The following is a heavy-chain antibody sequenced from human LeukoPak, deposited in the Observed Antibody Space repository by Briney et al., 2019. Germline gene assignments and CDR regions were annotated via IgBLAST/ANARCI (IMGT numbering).Heavy chain of an antibody. D-gene: IGHD3-22*01. J-gene: IGHJ4*02. CDR3: ARAAYYYDSSGYWYYFDY. CDR2: IYYSGST. Sequence: SETLSLTCTVSGGSISSGGYYWSWIRQHPGKGLEWIGYIYYSGSTYYNPSLKSRVTISVDTSKNQFSLKLSSVTAADTAVYYCARAAYYYDSSGYWYYFDYWGQGTLVTVSS. CDR1: GGSISSGGYY. V-gene: IGHV4-31*03.